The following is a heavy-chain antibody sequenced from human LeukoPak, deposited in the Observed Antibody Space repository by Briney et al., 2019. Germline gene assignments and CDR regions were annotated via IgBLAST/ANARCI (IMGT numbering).Heavy chain of an antibody. J-gene: IGHJ4*02. CDR2: ISGSGGRT. D-gene: IGHD2-8*01. V-gene: IGHV3-23*01. CDR1: AFILISYG. Sequence: GRSLRPACAPAAFILISYGMRCVRQAAGKGQGWLPTISGSGGRTYYADSVKVRFTSSRDNSKNTVYLQMNSLRAEDTAVYYCAKDRSCINDVCHGDFDYWGQGNLVSASS. CDR3: AKDRSCINDVCHGDFDY.